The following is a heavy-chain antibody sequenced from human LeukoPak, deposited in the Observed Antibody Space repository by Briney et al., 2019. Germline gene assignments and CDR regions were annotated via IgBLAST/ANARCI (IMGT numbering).Heavy chain of an antibody. V-gene: IGHV4-59*01. CDR1: GGSFSSYY. D-gene: IGHD3-3*01. CDR2: IYYTGST. CDR3: AKYYDFWSGYFYMDV. Sequence: SETLSLTCAVYGGSFSSYYWSWIRQPPGKGLEWIGYIYYTGSTDYNPSLKSRITLSVDTSKNQFSLKLSSVTAADTAVYYCAKYYDFWSGYFYMDVWGKGTTVTVSS. J-gene: IGHJ6*03.